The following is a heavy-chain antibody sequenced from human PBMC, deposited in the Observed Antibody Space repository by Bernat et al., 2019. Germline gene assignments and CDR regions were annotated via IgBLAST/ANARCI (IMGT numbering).Heavy chain of an antibody. CDR3: AKKSDFTMIRGVSYYFDY. V-gene: IGHV3-23*01. Sequence: EVRRLEEERGVVQPGGYLRRCCAAAGFTFSNYAMSWVRQAPGKGLEWVSGISGSGGSTYYADSVKGRFTISRDNSKNTLYLQMNGLRAEDTAVYYCAKKSDFTMIRGVSYYFDYWG. J-gene: IGHJ4*01. D-gene: IGHD3-10*01. CDR2: ISGSGGST. CDR1: GFTFSNYA.